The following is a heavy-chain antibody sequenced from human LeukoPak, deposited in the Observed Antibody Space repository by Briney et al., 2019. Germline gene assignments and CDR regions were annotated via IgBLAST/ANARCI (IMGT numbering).Heavy chain of an antibody. CDR3: ARDTRETPFDY. CDR2: IWYDGSNK. J-gene: IGHJ4*02. D-gene: IGHD5-24*01. V-gene: IGHV3-33*01. Sequence: PGGSLRLSCAASGFTFSSYGMHWVRQAPGKGLEWVAVIWYDGSNKYYADSVKGRFTISRDNSKKTLYLQMNSLRAEDTAVYYCARDTRETPFDYWGQGTLVTVSS. CDR1: GFTFSSYG.